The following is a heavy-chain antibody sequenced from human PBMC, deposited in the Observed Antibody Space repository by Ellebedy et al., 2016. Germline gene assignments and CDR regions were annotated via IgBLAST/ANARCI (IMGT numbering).Heavy chain of an antibody. D-gene: IGHD4-23*01. CDR3: ARQTATVGYGMDV. Sequence: GESLKISCKGSGYDFFGYWIGWVRQMPGKGLEWKGIVYPDRSDSRYSPSFQGHVTISADKSISTAYLQWSSLKASDTAMYYCARQTATVGYGMDVWGQGTTVTVSS. V-gene: IGHV5-51*01. J-gene: IGHJ6*02. CDR1: GYDFFGYW. CDR2: VYPDRSDS.